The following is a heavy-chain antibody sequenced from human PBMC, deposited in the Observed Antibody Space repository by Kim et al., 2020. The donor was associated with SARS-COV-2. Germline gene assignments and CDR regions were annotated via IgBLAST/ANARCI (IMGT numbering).Heavy chain of an antibody. V-gene: IGHV1-69*01. Sequence: QKFQGRVTITADESTSTAYMELSSLRSEDTAVYYCARRPYFVVARGADDYWGQGTLVTVSS. CDR3: ARRPYFVVARGADDY. D-gene: IGHD2-21*01. J-gene: IGHJ4*02.